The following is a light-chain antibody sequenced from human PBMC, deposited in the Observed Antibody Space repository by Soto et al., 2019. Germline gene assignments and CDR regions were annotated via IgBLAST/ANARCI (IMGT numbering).Light chain of an antibody. CDR1: QSISSY. J-gene: IGKJ4*01. Sequence: DIQMTQSPSSLSASVGDRVTITCRASQSISSYLNWYQQKPGKSPKLLIYAASSLQIGVPSRFSGSGSGTDFTLTISSLQPEDFATYYCQQSYSTPQALTFGGGTKVEIK. V-gene: IGKV1-39*01. CDR3: QQSYSTPQALT. CDR2: AAS.